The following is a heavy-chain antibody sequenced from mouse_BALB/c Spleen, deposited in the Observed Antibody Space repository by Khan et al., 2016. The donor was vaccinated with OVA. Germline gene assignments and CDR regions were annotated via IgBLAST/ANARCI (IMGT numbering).Heavy chain of an antibody. Sequence: EVQLQESGPGLVKPSQSLSLTCTVTGYSITSDYAWNWIRQFPGNKLEWMGYINYSGGTSYLPSLKSRISITRATYTHQFFLQLNSVTTEDSATYYCARWFTYWGQGTLVTVS. V-gene: IGHV3-2*02. CDR3: ARWFTY. CDR1: GYSITSDYA. CDR2: INYSGGT. J-gene: IGHJ3*01.